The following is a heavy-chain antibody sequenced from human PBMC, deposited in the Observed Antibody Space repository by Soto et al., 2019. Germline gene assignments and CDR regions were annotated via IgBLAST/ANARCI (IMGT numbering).Heavy chain of an antibody. J-gene: IGHJ5*02. Sequence: SETLSLTCAVSGGSISSGGYSWSWIRHPPGKGLEWIGYIYHSGSTYYNPSLKSRVTISVDRSKNQFSLKLSSVTAADTAVYYCARDYGSGGSCYSGHWFDPWGQGTLVTVSS. D-gene: IGHD2-15*01. V-gene: IGHV4-30-2*01. CDR1: GGSISSGGYS. CDR3: ARDYGSGGSCYSGHWFDP. CDR2: IYHSGST.